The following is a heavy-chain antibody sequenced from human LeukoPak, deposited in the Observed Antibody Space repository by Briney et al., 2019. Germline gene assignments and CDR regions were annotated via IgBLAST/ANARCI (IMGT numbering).Heavy chain of an antibody. V-gene: IGHV4-61*02. J-gene: IGHJ4*02. CDR3: ARVVRDSGSGYYYTYYFDY. CDR1: GGSISSGSYY. Sequence: PSQTLSLTCTVSGGSISSGSYYWSWIRQPAGKGLEWIGRIYTSGSTNYNPSLKSRVTISVDTSKNQFSLKLSSVTAADTAVYYCARVVRDSGSGYYYTYYFDYWGQGTLVIVSS. CDR2: IYTSGST. D-gene: IGHD3-22*01.